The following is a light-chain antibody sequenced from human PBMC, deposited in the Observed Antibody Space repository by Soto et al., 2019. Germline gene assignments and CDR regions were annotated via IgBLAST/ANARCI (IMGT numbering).Light chain of an antibody. Sequence: QSALTQPASVSGSPGQSITISRTGTSSDVGGYNYVSWYQQHPGKAPKLMIYDVSNRPSGVSNRFSGSKSGNTASLCISGLQAEDEADYYCSSYTSSSTVVFGGGTKLTVL. V-gene: IGLV2-14*01. CDR1: SSDVGGYNY. CDR2: DVS. J-gene: IGLJ2*01. CDR3: SSYTSSSTVV.